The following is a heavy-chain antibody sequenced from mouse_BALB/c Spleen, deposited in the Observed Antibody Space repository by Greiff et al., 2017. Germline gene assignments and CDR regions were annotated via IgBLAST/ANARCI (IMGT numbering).Heavy chain of an antibody. CDR2: INPSTGYT. CDR3: ARGYYGNYYAMDY. Sequence: QVQLQQSGAELVRPGSSVKISCKASGYAFSSYWMNWVKQRPGQGLEWIGYINPSTGYTEYNQKFKDKATLTADKSSSTAYMQLSSLTSEDSAVYYCARGYYGNYYAMDYWGQGTSVTVSS. CDR1: GYAFSSYW. V-gene: IGHV1-4*01. J-gene: IGHJ4*01. D-gene: IGHD1-1*01.